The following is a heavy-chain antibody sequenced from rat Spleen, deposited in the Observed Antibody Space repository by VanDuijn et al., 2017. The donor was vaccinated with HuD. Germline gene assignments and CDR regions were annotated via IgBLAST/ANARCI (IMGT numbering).Heavy chain of an antibody. J-gene: IGHJ2*01. V-gene: IGHV5-19*01. CDR1: YG. CDR2: ISPSGVIT. Sequence: YGMHWIRQAPTKGLEWVASISPSGVITNYRDSVKGRFTISRDNAKSTLYLQMDSLRSEDTATYYCARRARYFDYWGQGVMVTVSS. CDR3: ARRARYFDY.